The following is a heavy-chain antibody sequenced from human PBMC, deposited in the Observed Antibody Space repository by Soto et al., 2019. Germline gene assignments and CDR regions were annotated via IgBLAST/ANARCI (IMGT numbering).Heavy chain of an antibody. CDR1: GFTFRNYD. V-gene: IGHV3-13*05. J-gene: IGHJ6*02. CDR2: ISAAGDP. CDR3: ARTDRDCYGLDV. Sequence: EVQLVESGGGLVQPGGSLRLSCEASGFTFRNYDMHWVRQGTGKGLEWVSGISAAGDPDYADSVEGRFTISRENAQNSFFLQMNSLRVGDTAVYYCARTDRDCYGLDVWGLGTTVIVSS.